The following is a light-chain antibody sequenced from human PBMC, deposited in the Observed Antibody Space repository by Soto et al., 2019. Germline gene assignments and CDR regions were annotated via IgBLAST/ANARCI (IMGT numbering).Light chain of an antibody. CDR1: QSVSSSY. J-gene: IGKJ2*01. V-gene: IGKV3-20*01. CDR2: GAS. CDR3: QQYGSSPPAYT. Sequence: TQSPGTLSLSPGERATLSCRASQSVSSSYLAWYQQKPGQAPRLLIYGASSRATGIPDRFSGSGSGTDFTLTISRLEPEDFAVYYCQQYGSSPPAYTFGQGTKLEIK.